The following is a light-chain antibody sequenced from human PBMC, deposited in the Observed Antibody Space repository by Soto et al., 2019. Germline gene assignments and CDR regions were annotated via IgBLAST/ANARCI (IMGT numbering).Light chain of an antibody. Sequence: DIQMTQSPSSLSASVGDRVTITCRASQSISDYLNWYQQKPGKAPKVLIFAASSLQSGVPSRFSGSGSGTDFTLTISSLQPEDFATYYCQQSYSTLFTFGPGTKVDI. V-gene: IGKV1-39*01. CDR3: QQSYSTLFT. J-gene: IGKJ3*01. CDR1: QSISDY. CDR2: AAS.